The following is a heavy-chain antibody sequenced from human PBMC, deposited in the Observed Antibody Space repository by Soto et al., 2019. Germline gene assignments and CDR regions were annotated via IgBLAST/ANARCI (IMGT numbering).Heavy chain of an antibody. V-gene: IGHV1-18*01. CDR1: GYTFTSYG. D-gene: IGHD2-2*01. CDR3: ARDRKEYQLLGFGGMDV. Sequence: ASVKVSCKASGYTFTSYGISWVRQAPGQGLEWMGWISAYNGNTNYAQKLQGRVTMTTDTSTSTAYMELRSLRSDDTAVYYCARDRKEYQLLGFGGMDVWGQGTTVTVSS. J-gene: IGHJ6*02. CDR2: ISAYNGNT.